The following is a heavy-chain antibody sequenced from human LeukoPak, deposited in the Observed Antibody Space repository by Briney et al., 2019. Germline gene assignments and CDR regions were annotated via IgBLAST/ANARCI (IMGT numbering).Heavy chain of an antibody. CDR3: ARAPTPGGVDY. CDR1: GGSIRSHY. J-gene: IGHJ4*02. D-gene: IGHD2-15*01. CDR2: IYYSGST. Sequence: SETLSLTCTVSGGSIRSHYWSWIRQPPGKGLEWIGYIYYSGSTNYNPSLKSRVTISVDTSKNQFSLKLSSVTAADTAVYYCARAPTPGGVDYWGQGTLVTVSS. V-gene: IGHV4-59*11.